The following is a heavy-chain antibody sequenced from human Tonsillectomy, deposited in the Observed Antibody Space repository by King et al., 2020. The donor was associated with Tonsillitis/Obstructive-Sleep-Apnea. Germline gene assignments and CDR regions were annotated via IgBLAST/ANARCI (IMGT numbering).Heavy chain of an antibody. Sequence: QLVQSGAEVKKPGASVKVSCKASGYTFTNYGMTWVRQAPGQGLEWMGWISGYSGNTHYAQKLKGLGHRTADTSTSTAYMELRSLRSDDTAFYYCARTAYNWNDGDFWGQGTLVTVSS. CDR1: GYTFTNYG. CDR3: ARTAYNWNDGDF. CDR2: ISGYSGNT. J-gene: IGHJ4*02. V-gene: IGHV1-18*01. D-gene: IGHD1-1*01.